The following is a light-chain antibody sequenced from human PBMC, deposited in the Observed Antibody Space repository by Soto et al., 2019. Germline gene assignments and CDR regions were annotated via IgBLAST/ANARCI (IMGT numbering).Light chain of an antibody. V-gene: IGLV2-14*03. CDR3: SSYTSANTIE. J-gene: IGLJ2*01. Sequence: QSALTQPASVSGSPGQSIAISCTGTSSDVGGYNYVSWYQQYPGKAPKLIIYDVSLRPSGVSDRFSGSKSGNTASLTISGLQAEDEADYYCSSYTSANTIEIGGRTKVTVL. CDR1: SSDVGGYNY. CDR2: DVS.